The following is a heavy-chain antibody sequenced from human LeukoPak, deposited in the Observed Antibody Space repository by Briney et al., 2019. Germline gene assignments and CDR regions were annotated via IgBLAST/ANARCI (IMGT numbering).Heavy chain of an antibody. V-gene: IGHV1-24*01. CDR1: GYTLTELS. Sequence: ASVKVSCQVSGYTLTELSMHWVRQAPGKGLEWMGGFDPEDGETIYAQKFQGRVTMTEDTSTDTAYMELSSLRSEDTAVYYCATDQPKYYYDSSFAFDIWGQGTMVTASS. CDR3: ATDQPKYYYDSSFAFDI. D-gene: IGHD3-22*01. J-gene: IGHJ3*02. CDR2: FDPEDGET.